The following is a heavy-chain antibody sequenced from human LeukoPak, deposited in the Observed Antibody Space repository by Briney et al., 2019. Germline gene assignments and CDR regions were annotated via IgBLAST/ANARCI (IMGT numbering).Heavy chain of an antibody. V-gene: IGHV4-59*01. Sequence: SETLSLTCTVSGGSISSYYWSWIRQPPGKGLEWIGYIYYSGSTNYNPSLKSRVTISVDTSKNQFSLKLSSVTAADTAVYYCARVTAAAGGIFYYYYYMDVWGKGTTVTVSS. CDR1: GGSISSYY. CDR3: ARVTAAAGGIFYYYYYMDV. D-gene: IGHD6-13*01. CDR2: IYYSGST. J-gene: IGHJ6*03.